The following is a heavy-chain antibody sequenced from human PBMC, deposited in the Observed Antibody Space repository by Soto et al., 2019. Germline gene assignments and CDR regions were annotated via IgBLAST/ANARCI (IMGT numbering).Heavy chain of an antibody. D-gene: IGHD6-19*01. V-gene: IGHV3-30-3*01. J-gene: IGHJ5*02. CDR2: ISYDGSNK. CDR1: GFTVSSYA. Sequence: GGSLRLSCAASGFTVSSYAMHWVRQAPGKGLEWVAVISYDGSNKYYADSVKGRFTISRDNSKNTLYLQMNSLRAEDTAVYYCAREPVAGTPMGGFDPWGQGTLVTVSS. CDR3: AREPVAGTPMGGFDP.